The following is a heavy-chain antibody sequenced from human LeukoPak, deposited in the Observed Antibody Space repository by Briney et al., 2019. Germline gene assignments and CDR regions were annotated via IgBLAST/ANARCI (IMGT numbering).Heavy chain of an antibody. CDR3: ARDLGEAGAALYFQH. Sequence: GGSLRLSCAASGFTFSDYYMSWLRQAPGKGLEWLSYISTNSRTIYYADSVKGRFTISRDNAKNSLYLQMNSLRAEDTAIYYCARDLGEAGAALYFQHWGQGTLVTVSS. J-gene: IGHJ1*01. D-gene: IGHD1-26*01. CDR2: ISTNSRTI. CDR1: GFTFSDYY. V-gene: IGHV3-11*04.